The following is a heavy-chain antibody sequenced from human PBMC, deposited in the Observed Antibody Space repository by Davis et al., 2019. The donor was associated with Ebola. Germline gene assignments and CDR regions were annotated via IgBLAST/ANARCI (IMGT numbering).Heavy chain of an antibody. D-gene: IGHD1-26*01. J-gene: IGHJ3*02. Sequence: LSLTCAASGFTFSAYAMTWVRQAPGKGLAWVSGISSGSDNTYYADSVKGRFTISRDNSKNTLFLQMNSLRVEDTATYYCAKDRSSGMYVVAFDMWGQGTMVTVSS. CDR3: AKDRSSGMYVVAFDM. CDR2: ISSGSDNT. CDR1: GFTFSAYA. V-gene: IGHV3-23*01.